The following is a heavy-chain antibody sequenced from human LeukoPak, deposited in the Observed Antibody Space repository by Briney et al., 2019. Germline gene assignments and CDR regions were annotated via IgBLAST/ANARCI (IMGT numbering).Heavy chain of an antibody. CDR1: GSTFSSYG. J-gene: IGHJ5*02. CDR2: MSYDGSNK. Sequence: PGRSLRLSCAASGSTFSSYGIHWVRQAPGKGLEWVAVMSYDGSNKYYADSVKGRFTISRDNSKNTLYLQMNSLRAEDTAVYYCAKDGSREDYYYPSEPNWFDPWGQGTLVTVSS. V-gene: IGHV3-30*18. CDR3: AKDGSREDYYYPSEPNWFDP. D-gene: IGHD3-10*01.